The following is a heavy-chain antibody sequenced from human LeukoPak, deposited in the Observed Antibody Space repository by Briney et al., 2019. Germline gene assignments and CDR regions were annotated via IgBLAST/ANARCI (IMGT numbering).Heavy chain of an antibody. V-gene: IGHV4-61*02. J-gene: IGHJ4*02. CDR2: IYTSGST. D-gene: IGHD6-19*01. Sequence: SETLSLTCAVSGGSISGSTYYWSWIRQPAGKGLEWIGRIYTSGSTNYNPSLKSRVTMSVDTSKNQFSLKLSSVTAADTAVYYCARDLGYSSAVLDYWGQGTLVTVSS. CDR1: GGSISGSTYY. CDR3: ARDLGYSSAVLDY.